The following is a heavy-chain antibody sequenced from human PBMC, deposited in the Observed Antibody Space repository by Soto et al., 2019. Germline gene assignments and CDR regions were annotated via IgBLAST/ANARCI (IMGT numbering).Heavy chain of an antibody. CDR3: ARGRGMDA. CDR1: GFSFSSLW. J-gene: IGHJ6*02. V-gene: IGHV3-7*01. Sequence: EVQLVESGGGLVQPGGSLRLSCAASGFSFSSLWMSWVRQAPGKGLEWVANIKQDGSEKYYVDSVKGRFTISRDNAKNSLYLQMNSLRAEDTAVYYCARGRGMDAWGQGTTVTVSS. CDR2: IKQDGSEK.